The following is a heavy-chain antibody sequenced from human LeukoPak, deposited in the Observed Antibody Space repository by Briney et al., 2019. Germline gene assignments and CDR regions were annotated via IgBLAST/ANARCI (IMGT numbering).Heavy chain of an antibody. J-gene: IGHJ4*02. CDR1: GGSFSGYY. V-gene: IGHV4-34*01. Sequence: SETLSLTCAVYGGSFSGYYWSWIRQPPGKGLEWIGEINHSGSTNYNPSLKSRVTISVDTSKNQFSLKLSSVTAADTAVYYCARGHSSGWYFFDWGQGTLVTVSS. CDR3: ARGHSSGWYFFD. CDR2: INHSGST. D-gene: IGHD6-19*01.